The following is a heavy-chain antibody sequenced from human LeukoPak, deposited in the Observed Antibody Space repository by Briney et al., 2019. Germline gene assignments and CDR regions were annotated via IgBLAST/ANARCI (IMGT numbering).Heavy chain of an antibody. D-gene: IGHD2-15*01. V-gene: IGHV3-30*04. Sequence: GGSLKLSCAASGFTFSIYAMHRVRQAPGKGLEWVAVISYDGSNKYYADSVKGRFTISRDNSKNTLYLQMNSLRAEDTAVYYCARGAYIVVVVAAFDYWGQGTLVTVSS. J-gene: IGHJ4*02. CDR2: ISYDGSNK. CDR3: ARGAYIVVVVAAFDY. CDR1: GFTFSIYA.